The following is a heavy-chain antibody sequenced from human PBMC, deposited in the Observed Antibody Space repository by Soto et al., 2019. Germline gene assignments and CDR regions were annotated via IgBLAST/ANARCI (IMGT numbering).Heavy chain of an antibody. Sequence: QVQLQQGGAGLLKPSETLSLTCAVSGGSFSGYEWSWFRQPPGKGLEWIGEMYQSGSTNYNPSINRRVSMLIDKSKTVLSLTLSHSTDGGQAVYLCAGTPNWGWGGDFWGQGTLVTVSS. CDR3: AGTPNWGWGGDF. D-gene: IGHD7-27*01. CDR1: GGSFSGYE. J-gene: IGHJ4*02. V-gene: IGHV4-34*01. CDR2: MYQSGST.